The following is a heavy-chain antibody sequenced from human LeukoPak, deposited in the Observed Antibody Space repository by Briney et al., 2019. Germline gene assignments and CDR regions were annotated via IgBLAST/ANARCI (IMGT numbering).Heavy chain of an antibody. CDR1: GYTFTSNY. J-gene: IGHJ5*02. Sequence: ASVKVSCKASGYTFTSNYVHWVRQAPGQGLEWVGMIYPRDGSTSYAQKFQGRVIVSRDTSTSTVHMELSGLRSEDTAVYYCARDDPHGNWFDPWGQGTLVTVSS. CDR3: ARDDPHGNWFDP. V-gene: IGHV1-46*01. CDR2: IYPRDGST.